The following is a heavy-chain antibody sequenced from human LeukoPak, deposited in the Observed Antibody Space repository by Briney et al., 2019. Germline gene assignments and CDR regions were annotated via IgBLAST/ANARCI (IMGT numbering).Heavy chain of an antibody. V-gene: IGHV3-30*02. D-gene: IGHD2-21*01. J-gene: IGHJ6*03. Sequence: PGGSLRLSCAASGFTFREYGMHWVRQAPGKGLERVAFIWYDGSEKYYADSVRGRFTISRDNSKNTLYLQMNSLRAEDTAVYYCAKGLDYYVDVWGKGTTVTISS. CDR2: IWYDGSEK. CDR1: GFTFREYG. CDR3: AKGLDYYVDV.